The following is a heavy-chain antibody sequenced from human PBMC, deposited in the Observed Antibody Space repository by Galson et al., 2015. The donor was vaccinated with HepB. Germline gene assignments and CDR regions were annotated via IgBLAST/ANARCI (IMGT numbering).Heavy chain of an antibody. D-gene: IGHD6-13*01. CDR3: ARDHRSSWYIENWFDP. J-gene: IGHJ5*02. V-gene: IGHV3-21*01. CDR1: GFTFSRYN. CDR2: ISSSSSDI. Sequence: SLRLSCAASGFTFSRYNTHWVRQAPGKGLEWVASISSSSSDIYYSDSVKGRFTISRDNAKNSLHLQMNSLGAEDTAVYYCARDHRSSWYIENWFDPWGQGTLVTVSS.